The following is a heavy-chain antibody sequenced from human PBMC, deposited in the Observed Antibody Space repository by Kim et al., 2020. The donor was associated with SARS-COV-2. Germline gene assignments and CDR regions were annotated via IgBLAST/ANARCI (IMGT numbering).Heavy chain of an antibody. J-gene: IGHJ5*02. Sequence: SETLSLTCRVSGDSISSNRYFWAWIRQPPGKGPDWIGNIYFTGTTYLNPSLKSRVTISTDASKNQFSLKMSSVTAIDTATYYCARLPTSYPGWFDPWGQGSLVIVSS. V-gene: IGHV4-39*01. CDR2: IYFTGTT. CDR1: GDSISSNRYF. CDR3: ARLPTSYPGWFDP.